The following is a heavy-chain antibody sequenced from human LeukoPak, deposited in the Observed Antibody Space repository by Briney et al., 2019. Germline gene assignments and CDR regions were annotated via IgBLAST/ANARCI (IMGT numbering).Heavy chain of an antibody. CDR3: ATDSHYAFDF. CDR1: GFTFSRSW. CDR2: VRPGDSAR. Sequence: PGGSLRLSCVASGFTFSRSWMSWVRQAPGKGLEWVSNVRPGDSARSYADSVRGRFTISRDDAKNSLYLQMNSLRDEDTAVYYCATDSHYAFDFWGLGTLVTVSS. J-gene: IGHJ4*02. D-gene: IGHD4-17*01. V-gene: IGHV3-48*02.